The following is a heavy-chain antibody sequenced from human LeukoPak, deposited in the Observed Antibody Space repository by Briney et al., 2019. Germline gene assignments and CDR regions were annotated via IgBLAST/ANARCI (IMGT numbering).Heavy chain of an antibody. J-gene: IGHJ3*02. V-gene: IGHV3-21*01. CDR3: ARDLGGSGSYYNDAFDI. D-gene: IGHD3-10*01. CDR2: ISSGSSYI. Sequence: GGSLRLSCAASGFTFSSYSMNWVRQASGKGLEWVSSISSGSSYIYFADSVKGRFTISRDNAKNSLYLQMNSLRAEDTAVYYCARDLGGSGSYYNDAFDIWGQGTMVTVS. CDR1: GFTFSSYS.